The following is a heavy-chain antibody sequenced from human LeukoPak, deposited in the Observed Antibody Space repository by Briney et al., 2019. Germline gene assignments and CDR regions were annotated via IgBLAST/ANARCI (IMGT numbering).Heavy chain of an antibody. V-gene: IGHV3-48*03. J-gene: IGHJ1*01. CDR2: ISSSGSTI. CDR3: AREVAATPETEYFQH. D-gene: IGHD2-15*01. CDR1: GFTFSSYE. Sequence: GGSLRLSCAASGFTFSSYEMNWVRQAPGKGLEWVSYISSSGSTIYYADSVKGRFTISRDNAKNSLYLQMKSLRAEDTAVYDCAREVAATPETEYFQHWGQGTLVTVSS.